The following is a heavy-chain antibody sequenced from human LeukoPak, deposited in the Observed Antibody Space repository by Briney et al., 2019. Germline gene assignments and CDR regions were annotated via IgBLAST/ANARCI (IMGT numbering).Heavy chain of an antibody. CDR1: GFSFDDYA. D-gene: IGHD3-3*01. Sequence: PGGSLRLSCAASGFSFDDYAMHWVRQAPGKGLEWVSAISGSGGSTYYADSVKGRFTISRDNSKNTLYLQMNSLRAEDTAVYYCAKDSETIFGVAVQYFDYWGQGTLVTVSS. CDR3: AKDSETIFGVAVQYFDY. V-gene: IGHV3-23*01. CDR2: ISGSGGST. J-gene: IGHJ4*02.